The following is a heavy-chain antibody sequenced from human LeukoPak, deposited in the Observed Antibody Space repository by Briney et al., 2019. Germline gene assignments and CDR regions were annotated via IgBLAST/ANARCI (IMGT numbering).Heavy chain of an antibody. J-gene: IGHJ3*02. Sequence: GGSLRLSCAASGFTFSSYGMHWLRQAPGQGLEWVAFIRYDGSNKYYTDSVKGRFTISRDKSKNTLYLQMNSLRAEDTAVYYCAKGTTGQTRIDAFDIWGQGTMVTVSS. CDR1: GFTFSSYG. V-gene: IGHV3-30*02. CDR3: AKGTTGQTRIDAFDI. D-gene: IGHD1-1*01. CDR2: IRYDGSNK.